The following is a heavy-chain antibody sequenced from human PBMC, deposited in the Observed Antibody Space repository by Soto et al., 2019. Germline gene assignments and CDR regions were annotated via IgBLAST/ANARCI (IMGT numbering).Heavy chain of an antibody. V-gene: IGHV1-2*04. Sequence: ASVKVSCKASGYTFTGYYMHWVRQAPGQGLEWMGWINPNSGGTNYAQKFQGWVTMTRDTSISTAYMELSRLRSDDTAVYYCARDSGLAAAGYNWFDPWGQGTLVTVSS. CDR2: INPNSGGT. CDR1: GYTFTGYY. D-gene: IGHD6-13*01. J-gene: IGHJ5*02. CDR3: ARDSGLAAAGYNWFDP.